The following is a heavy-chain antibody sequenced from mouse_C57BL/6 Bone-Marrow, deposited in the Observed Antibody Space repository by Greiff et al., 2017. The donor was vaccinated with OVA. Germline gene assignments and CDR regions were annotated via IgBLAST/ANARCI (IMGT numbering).Heavy chain of an antibody. CDR3: ARELGRDYYFDY. J-gene: IGHJ2*01. V-gene: IGHV5-4*01. D-gene: IGHD4-1*01. CDR1: GFTFSSYA. Sequence: DVMLVESGGGLVKPGGSLKLSCAASGFTFSSYAMSWVRQTPEKRLEWVATISDGGSYTYYPDNVKGRFTILRDNAKNKLYLQMSHLKSEDTAMYYCARELGRDYYFDYWGQGTTLTVSS. CDR2: ISDGGSYT.